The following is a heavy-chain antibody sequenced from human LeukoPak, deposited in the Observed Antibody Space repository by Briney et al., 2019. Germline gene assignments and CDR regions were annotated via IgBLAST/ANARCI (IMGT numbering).Heavy chain of an antibody. CDR2: VYYNGIT. CDR3: ASQLGGTTFH. V-gene: IGHV4-59*01. D-gene: IGHD1/OR15-1a*01. Sequence: SGTLSLTCTVSGVSINTYFWSWIRQPPGKGLEWIGYVYYNGITNYNPSLKSRVSISLDTSKNQFSLRLNSVTAAETAVYYCASQLGGTTFHWGQATLVTVSS. J-gene: IGHJ4*02. CDR1: GVSINTYF.